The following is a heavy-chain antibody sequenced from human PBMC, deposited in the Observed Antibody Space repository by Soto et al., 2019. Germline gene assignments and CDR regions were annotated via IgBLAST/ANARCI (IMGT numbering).Heavy chain of an antibody. CDR2: ISAHTGSS. J-gene: IGHJ3*01. Sequence: ASVKVSCKAYGYTFTSPGMSWVRQAPGQGLAWMGWISAHTGSSEYAQRFQGRVTMTTARSTSTVYMELRSLSSDDTAVYYCARAFFYQGSDSRGYSFDAFDFWGPGTLVTVSS. D-gene: IGHD3-22*01. V-gene: IGHV1-18*01. CDR3: ARAFFYQGSDSRGYSFDAFDF. CDR1: GYTFTSPG.